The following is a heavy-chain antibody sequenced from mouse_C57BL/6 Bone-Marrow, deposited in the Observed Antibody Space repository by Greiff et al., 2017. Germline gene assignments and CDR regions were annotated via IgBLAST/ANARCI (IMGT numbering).Heavy chain of an antibody. J-gene: IGHJ1*03. V-gene: IGHV1-74*01. D-gene: IGHD1-1*01. CDR3: AFITTIVATGYFDV. CDR1: GYSFTSYW. CDR2: IHASDSDT. Sequence: QVQLQQSGAELVKPAASLKVSCKASGYSFTSYWMHWVKQRPGQGLEWIGRIHASDSDTNYNQKFNGKATWTVDKSSSTAYMQLSCLTSGDHTVYSCAFITTIVATGYFDVWGTGTTVTVSS.